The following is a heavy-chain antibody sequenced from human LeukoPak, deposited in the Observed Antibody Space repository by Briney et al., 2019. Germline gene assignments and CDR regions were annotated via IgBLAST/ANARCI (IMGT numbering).Heavy chain of an antibody. Sequence: PGGSLRLSCAASGFTFSDYYMSWIRQAPGKGLEWVSYISSSSSYTNYADSVKGRFTISRDNAKNSLYLQMNSLRTENTAVYYCARTYYYDSSGYSPYYFAYWGQGTLVTVSS. J-gene: IGHJ4*02. CDR3: ARTYYYDSSGYSPYYFAY. V-gene: IGHV3-11*03. CDR2: ISSSSSYT. CDR1: GFTFSDYY. D-gene: IGHD3-22*01.